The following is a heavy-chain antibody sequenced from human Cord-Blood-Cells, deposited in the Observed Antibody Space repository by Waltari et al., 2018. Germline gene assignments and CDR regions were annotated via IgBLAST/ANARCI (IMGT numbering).Heavy chain of an antibody. CDR1: ELS. D-gene: IGHD3-3*01. CDR3: ASRPIYDFWSGYFDY. V-gene: IGHV1-24*01. J-gene: IGHJ4*02. CDR2: FDPEDGET. Sequence: ELSMHWVRQAPGKGLEWMGGFDPEDGETIYAQKFQGRVTMTEDTSTDTAYMELSSLRSEDTAVYYCASRPIYDFWSGYFDYWGQGTLVTVSS.